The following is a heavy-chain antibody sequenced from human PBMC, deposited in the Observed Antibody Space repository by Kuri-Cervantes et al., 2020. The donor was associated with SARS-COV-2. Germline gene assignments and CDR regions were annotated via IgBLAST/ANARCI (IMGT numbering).Heavy chain of an antibody. CDR2: IIPIFGTA. D-gene: IGHD2-2*01. J-gene: IGHJ5*02. Sequence: SVKVSCKASGGTFSSYAISWVRQAPGQGLEWMGGIIPIFGTANYAQKFQGRVTMTEDTSTDTAYMELSSLRSEDTAVYYCATGPVVPAATNWFDPWGQGTLVTVSS. V-gene: IGHV1-69*06. CDR3: ATGPVVPAATNWFDP. CDR1: GGTFSSYA.